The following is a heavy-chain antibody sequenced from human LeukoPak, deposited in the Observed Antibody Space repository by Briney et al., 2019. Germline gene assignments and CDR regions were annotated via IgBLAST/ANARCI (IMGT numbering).Heavy chain of an antibody. V-gene: IGHV3-30*02. CDR1: GFILSTYG. Sequence: GGSLRLSCAASGFILSTYGMHWVRQAPGKGLEWVAFIRYDGSLEYYADSVKGRFTISRDNSKNMLYLQMNSLRVEDTAVYYCASLPQYDSSGSTLVWGQGTLVTVSS. D-gene: IGHD3-22*01. J-gene: IGHJ4*02. CDR2: IRYDGSLE. CDR3: ASLPQYDSSGSTLV.